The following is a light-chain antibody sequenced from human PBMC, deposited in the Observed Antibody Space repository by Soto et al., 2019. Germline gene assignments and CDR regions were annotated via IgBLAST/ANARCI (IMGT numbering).Light chain of an antibody. Sequence: IQMTQSPSTLSASVGDRVTLTCRASKSISSWLAWYQQKPGKAPKLLIYHAYSLESGVPSRFSGSESGTEFTLTINSLQPDDFATYYCQQYNSYPWTFGQGTKVDIK. CDR3: QQYNSYPWT. CDR1: KSISSW. CDR2: HAY. J-gene: IGKJ1*01. V-gene: IGKV1-5*01.